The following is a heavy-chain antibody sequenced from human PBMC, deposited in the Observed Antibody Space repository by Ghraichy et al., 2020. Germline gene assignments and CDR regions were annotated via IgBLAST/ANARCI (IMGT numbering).Heavy chain of an antibody. CDR3: ARESHYGSGSLNWFDP. J-gene: IGHJ5*02. V-gene: IGHV3-48*02. CDR2: ISSSRSTI. CDR1: GFTFSSYR. Sequence: GGSLRLSCAASGFTFSSYRMNWVRQAPGKGLEWVSYISSSRSTIYYADSVKGRFTISRDNAKNSLYLQMNSLRDEDTAVYYCARESHYGSGSLNWFDPWGQGTLVTVSS. D-gene: IGHD3-10*01.